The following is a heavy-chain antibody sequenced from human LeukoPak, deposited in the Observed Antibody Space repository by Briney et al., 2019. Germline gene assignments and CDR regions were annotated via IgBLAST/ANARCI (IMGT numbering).Heavy chain of an antibody. D-gene: IGHD3-3*01. V-gene: IGHV3-7*03. CDR2: IKQDGSEK. Sequence: GGSLRLSCETSGFSFSTYWMSWVRQAPGKGLEWVANIKQDGSEKYYVDSVKGRFTISRDNAKNSLYLQMNSLRAEDTAVYYCARETSDYDFWSGLTAEYFYHWGQGTLVTVSS. CDR3: ARETSDYDFWSGLTAEYFYH. J-gene: IGHJ1*01. CDR1: GFSFSTYW.